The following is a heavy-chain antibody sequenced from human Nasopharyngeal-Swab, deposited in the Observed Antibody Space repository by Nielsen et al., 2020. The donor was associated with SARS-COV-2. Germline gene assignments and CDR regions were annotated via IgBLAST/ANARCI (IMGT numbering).Heavy chain of an antibody. Sequence: SQTLSLTCAVYGGSFSGYYWSWNRQPPGKGLEWIGEINHSGSTNYNPSLKSRVTISVDKSKNQFSLRLSSVTAADTAVYYCASGLSSYDSSGYPDYWGQGTLVTVSS. CDR2: INHSGST. D-gene: IGHD3-22*01. V-gene: IGHV4-34*01. J-gene: IGHJ4*02. CDR1: GGSFSGYY. CDR3: ASGLSSYDSSGYPDY.